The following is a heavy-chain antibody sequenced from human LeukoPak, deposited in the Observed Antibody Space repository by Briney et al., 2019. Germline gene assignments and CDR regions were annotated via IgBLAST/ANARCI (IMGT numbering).Heavy chain of an antibody. Sequence: GSSVKVSCKASGGTFSRNDISWVRQAPGQGLEWMGGIMPLFGTAKNAQKFQGRVTITADESTSTAYMELSSLRSEDTAVYYCARAAVWFGELLVFDYWGQGTLVTVSS. CDR2: IMPLFGTA. CDR1: GGTFSRND. V-gene: IGHV1-69*01. CDR3: ARAAVWFGELLVFDY. D-gene: IGHD3-10*01. J-gene: IGHJ4*02.